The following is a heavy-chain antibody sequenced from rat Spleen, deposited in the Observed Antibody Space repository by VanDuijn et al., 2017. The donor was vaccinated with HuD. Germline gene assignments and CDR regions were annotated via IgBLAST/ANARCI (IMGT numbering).Heavy chain of an antibody. CDR2: INTGGGNT. D-gene: IGHD1-11*01. J-gene: IGHJ2*01. Sequence: EVQLVESGGGLVQPGRSLKLSCAASGFTFSDSNMAWVRQAPKKGLDWVATINTGGGNTYYRDSVKGRFTISRDNAKSTLYLQMDSLRSEDTATYYCARRVYFDYWGQGVMVTVSS. V-gene: IGHV5S23*01. CDR3: ARRVYFDY. CDR1: GFTFSDSN.